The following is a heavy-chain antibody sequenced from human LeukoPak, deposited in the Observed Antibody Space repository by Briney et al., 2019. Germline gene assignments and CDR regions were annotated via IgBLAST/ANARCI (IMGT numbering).Heavy chain of an antibody. V-gene: IGHV3-30*14. D-gene: IGHD3-22*01. Sequence: GGSLRLSCAASGFTFSSYAMHWVRQAPGKGLEWVAVISYDGGNKYYADSVKGRFTISRDNSKNTLYLQMGSLRAEDMAVYYCAAYDSSGTEAFDIWGQGTMVTVSS. CDR3: AAYDSSGTEAFDI. CDR1: GFTFSSYA. CDR2: ISYDGGNK. J-gene: IGHJ3*02.